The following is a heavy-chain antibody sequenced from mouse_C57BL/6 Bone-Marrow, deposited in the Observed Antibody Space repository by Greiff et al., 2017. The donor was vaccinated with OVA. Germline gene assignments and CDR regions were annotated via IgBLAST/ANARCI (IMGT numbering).Heavy chain of an antibody. J-gene: IGHJ4*01. CDR2: IDPEDGET. CDR1: GFNIKDYY. Sequence: EVQLQESGAELVKPGASVKLSCTASGFNIKDYYMHWVKQRTEQGLEWIGRIDPEDGETKYAPKFQSKATITADTSSNTAYLQLSSLTSEDTAVYYCARGAYYSDAYYAMDYWGQGTSVTVSS. CDR3: ARGAYYSDAYYAMDY. D-gene: IGHD2-12*01. V-gene: IGHV14-2*01.